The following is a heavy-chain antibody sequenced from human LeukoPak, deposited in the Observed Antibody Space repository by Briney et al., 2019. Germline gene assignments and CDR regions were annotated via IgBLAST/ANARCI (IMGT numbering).Heavy chain of an antibody. Sequence: GGSLRLSCAASGFTFSNYEMNWVRQAPGKGPEWLAYISPTSRTIFYADSVKGRFTLSRDNAKNSLFLQMDSLRHEDSAIYYCARASDTMVRGVLSYFFDSWGQGTLVTVSS. CDR1: GFTFSNYE. D-gene: IGHD3-10*01. CDR3: ARASDTMVRGVLSYFFDS. J-gene: IGHJ4*02. V-gene: IGHV3-48*03. CDR2: ISPTSRTI.